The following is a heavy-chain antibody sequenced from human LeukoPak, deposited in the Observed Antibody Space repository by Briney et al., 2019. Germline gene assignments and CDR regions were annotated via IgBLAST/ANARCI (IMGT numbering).Heavy chain of an antibody. CDR1: GFTFSSYW. J-gene: IGHJ4*02. CDR2: INSDGSST. Sequence: GESLKISCAASGFTFSSYWMHWVRQAPGKGLVWVSRINSDGSSTSYADSVKGRFTISRDNAKNTLYLQMNSLRAEDTAVYYCARAMRPPYYYDSSGYYQSFDYWGQGTLVTVSS. V-gene: IGHV3-74*01. D-gene: IGHD3-22*01. CDR3: ARAMRPPYYYDSSGYYQSFDY.